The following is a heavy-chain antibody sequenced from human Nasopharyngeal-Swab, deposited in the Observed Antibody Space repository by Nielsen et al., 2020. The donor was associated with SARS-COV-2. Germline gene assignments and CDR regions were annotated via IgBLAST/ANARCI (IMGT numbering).Heavy chain of an antibody. CDR3: TTDSGGASGVSY. V-gene: IGHV3-15*01. CDR2: IKSKTDGGTT. D-gene: IGHD3-16*01. Sequence: GGSLRLSCAASGFTFSNAWMSWVRQAPGKGLEWVGRIKSKTDGGTTDYAAPVKGRFTISRDDSKNTLYLQMNSLKTEDTAVYCCTTDSGGASGVSYWGQGTLVTVSS. J-gene: IGHJ4*02. CDR1: GFTFSNAW.